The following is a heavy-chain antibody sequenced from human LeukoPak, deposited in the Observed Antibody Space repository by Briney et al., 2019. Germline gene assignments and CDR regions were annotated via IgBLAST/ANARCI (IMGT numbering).Heavy chain of an antibody. CDR3: ATVPVWSGYYTLGY. V-gene: IGHV1-69*06. Sequence: GASVKVSCTASGGTFSSYAISWVRQAPGQGLEWMGGIIPIFGTANYAQKFQGRVTITADKSTSPAYMELSSLRSEDTAVYYCATVPVWSGYYTLGYWGQGTLVTVSS. J-gene: IGHJ4*02. D-gene: IGHD3-3*01. CDR2: IIPIFGTA. CDR1: GGTFSSYA.